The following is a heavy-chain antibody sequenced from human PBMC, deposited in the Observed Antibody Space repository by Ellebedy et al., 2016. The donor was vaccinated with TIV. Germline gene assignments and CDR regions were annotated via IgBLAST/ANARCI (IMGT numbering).Heavy chain of an antibody. Sequence: MPSETLSLTCTVSGGSISSGGYYWSWIRQHPGKGLEWIGYIYYSGSTYYNPSLKSRVTISVDTSKNQFSLKLSSVTAADTAVYYCARAPPDYGGYFDLWGRGTLVTVSS. CDR2: IYYSGST. J-gene: IGHJ2*01. D-gene: IGHD4-23*01. CDR3: ARAPPDYGGYFDL. CDR1: GGSISSGGYY. V-gene: IGHV4-31*03.